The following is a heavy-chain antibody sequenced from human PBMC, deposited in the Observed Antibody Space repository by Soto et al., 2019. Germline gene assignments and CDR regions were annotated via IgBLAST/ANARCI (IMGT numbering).Heavy chain of an antibody. D-gene: IGHD5-18*01. V-gene: IGHV4-61*05. CDR3: ARHYRYSYGYLGP. Sequence: SSETLSLTCTVSGGSISSSSYYWSWIRQPPGKGLEWIGYIYYSGSTNYNPSLKSRVTISVDTSKNQFSLKLSSVTAADTAVYYCARHYRYSYGYLGPWGQGTLVTVSS. CDR1: GGSISSSSYY. CDR2: IYYSGST. J-gene: IGHJ5*02.